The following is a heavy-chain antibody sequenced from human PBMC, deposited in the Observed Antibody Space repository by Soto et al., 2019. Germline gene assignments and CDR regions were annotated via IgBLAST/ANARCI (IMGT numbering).Heavy chain of an antibody. J-gene: IGHJ4*02. D-gene: IGHD6-19*01. V-gene: IGHV3-21*01. CDR3: ARSSIAVAGSY. Sequence: EVQLVESGGGLVKPGGSLRLSCAASGFTFSSYSMNWVRQAPGKGLEWVSSISSSSSYIYYADSVKGRFIISRDNAKNSLYLQMNSLRAEDTAVYYCARSSIAVAGSYWGQGTLVTVSS. CDR1: GFTFSSYS. CDR2: ISSSSSYI.